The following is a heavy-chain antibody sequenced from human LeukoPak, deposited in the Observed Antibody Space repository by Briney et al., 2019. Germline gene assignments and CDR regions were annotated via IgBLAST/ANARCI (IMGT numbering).Heavy chain of an antibody. CDR2: INLDGTAA. D-gene: IGHD1-1*01. CDR3: AKGSNFAFDN. J-gene: IGHJ4*02. CDR1: GLRFSNFW. Sequence: PGGSLRLSRAASGLRFSNFWMHWVRQAPGMGLVWVSQINLDGTAALYADSVKGRYTISRDNAKNTLYLQMNTLRADDTAVYYCAKGSNFAFDNWGQGILVTVSS. V-gene: IGHV3-74*01.